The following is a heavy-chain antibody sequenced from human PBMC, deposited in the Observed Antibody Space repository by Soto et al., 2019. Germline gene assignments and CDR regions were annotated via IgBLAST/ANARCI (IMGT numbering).Heavy chain of an antibody. CDR3: ARDNFRGVTTEYWYFDL. J-gene: IGHJ2*01. V-gene: IGHV4-39*02. D-gene: IGHD4-17*01. CDR2: IYYSGST. Sequence: PSETLSLTCTVSGGSISSSSYYWGWIRQPPGKGLEWIGSIYYSGSTYYNPSLKSRVTISVDTSKNQFSLKLSSVTAADTAVYYCARDNFRGVTTEYWYFDLWGRGTLVNVAS. CDR1: GGSISSSSYY.